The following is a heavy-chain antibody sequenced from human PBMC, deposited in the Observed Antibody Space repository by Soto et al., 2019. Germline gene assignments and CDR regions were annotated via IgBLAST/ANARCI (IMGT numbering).Heavy chain of an antibody. Sequence: GGSLRLSCAASGFTFSSYGMHWVRQAPGKGLEWVAVISYDGSNKYYADSVKGRFTISRDNSKNTLYLQMNSLRAADTAVYYCAKDGPHCSSTSCLYFDYWGQGTLVTVSS. CDR1: GFTFSSYG. V-gene: IGHV3-30*18. D-gene: IGHD2-2*01. J-gene: IGHJ4*02. CDR2: ISYDGSNK. CDR3: AKDGPHCSSTSCLYFDY.